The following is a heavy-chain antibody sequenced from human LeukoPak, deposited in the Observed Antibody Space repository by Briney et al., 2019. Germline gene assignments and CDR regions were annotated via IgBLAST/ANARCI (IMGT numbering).Heavy chain of an antibody. CDR2: ISGSGGST. Sequence: GGSLRLSCAASGFTFSSYAMSWVRQAPGKGLEWVSAISGSGGSTYYADSVKGRFTISRDNSKNTLYLQMNSLRAEDTAVYYCAKYRPYNLNDAPDFDYWGQGTLVTVSS. CDR3: AKYRPYNLNDAPDFDY. D-gene: IGHD1-20*01. CDR1: GFTFSSYA. J-gene: IGHJ4*02. V-gene: IGHV3-23*01.